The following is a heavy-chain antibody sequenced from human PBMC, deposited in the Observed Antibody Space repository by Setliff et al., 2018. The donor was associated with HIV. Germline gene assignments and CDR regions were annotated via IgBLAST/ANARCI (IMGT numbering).Heavy chain of an antibody. J-gene: IGHJ4*02. Sequence: GGSLRLSCAASEFAVNNNYMAWVRQAPGKGLEWVSVIYSGGSTYYADSVKDKFTISRDTSKNVVYLQMSGLRAEDTAVYYCVREGRNFWTGSYYGGFDLWGQGTLVTVSS. CDR3: VREGRNFWTGSYYGGFDL. CDR2: IYSGGST. D-gene: IGHD3-3*01. CDR1: EFAVNNNY. V-gene: IGHV3-66*01.